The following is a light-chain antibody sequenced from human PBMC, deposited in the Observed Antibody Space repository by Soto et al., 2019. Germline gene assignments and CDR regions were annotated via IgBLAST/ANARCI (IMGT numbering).Light chain of an antibody. CDR3: CSYAGSSTS. CDR2: EGS. Sequence: QSALTQPASVSGSPGQSITISCTGTSSDVGSYNLVSWYQRHPGKAPKLMIYEGSKRPSGVSNRFSGSKSGNTASLTISGLQAEDEADDYGCSYAGSSTSFGGGTKVTAL. J-gene: IGLJ2*01. V-gene: IGLV2-23*01. CDR1: SSDVGSYNL.